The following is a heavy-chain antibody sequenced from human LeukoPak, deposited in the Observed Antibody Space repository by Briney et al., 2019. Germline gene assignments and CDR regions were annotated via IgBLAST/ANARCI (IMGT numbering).Heavy chain of an antibody. Sequence: ASETLSLTCSVSGDSISIGDYRWSWIRQSPGKGLEWVGYIYYIGTAYYNPSLRSRVALSADTSKNQFSLKLNSETVADSAVYFCARARGDSPRIYYYMDVWGKGTTVTVSS. D-gene: IGHD3-16*01. CDR3: ARARGDSPRIYYYMDV. CDR2: IYYIGTA. CDR1: GDSISIGDYR. V-gene: IGHV4-30-4*01. J-gene: IGHJ6*03.